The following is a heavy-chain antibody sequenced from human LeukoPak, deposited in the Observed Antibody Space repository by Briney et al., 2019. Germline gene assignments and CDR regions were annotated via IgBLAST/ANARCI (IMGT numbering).Heavy chain of an antibody. Sequence: AGGSLRLSCAASVFTFYVFAMHGVRQSRGKGVEWVSGIGRNRGRIGYADSVEGRFTISRDNAKNSLYLQTNSLRAEGTALYYCAKSGYCSGGSCYGPHWYFDLWGRGTLVTVSS. CDR3: AKSGYCSGGSCYGPHWYFDL. J-gene: IGHJ2*01. CDR1: VFTFYVFA. CDR2: IGRNRGRI. V-gene: IGHV3-9*01. D-gene: IGHD2-15*01.